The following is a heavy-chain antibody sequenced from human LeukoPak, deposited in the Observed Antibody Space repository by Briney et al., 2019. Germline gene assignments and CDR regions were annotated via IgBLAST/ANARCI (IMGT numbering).Heavy chain of an antibody. Sequence: GGSLRLSCAASGFTFSSYSMNWVRQAPGKGLEWVSSVSSSSSYIYYADSVKGRFTISRDNAKNSLYLQMNSLRAEDTAVYYCATDQIFQGEQGLNYYYNMDVWGKGPTDT. V-gene: IGHV3-21*01. CDR1: GFTFSSYS. CDR3: ATDQIFQGEQGLNYYYNMDV. D-gene: IGHD3-16*01. CDR2: VSSSSSYI. J-gene: IGHJ6*03.